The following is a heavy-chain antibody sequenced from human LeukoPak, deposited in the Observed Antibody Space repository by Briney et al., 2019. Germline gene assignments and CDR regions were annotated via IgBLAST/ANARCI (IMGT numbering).Heavy chain of an antibody. CDR3: ARKRGAYQEFDP. V-gene: IGHV4-28*06. J-gene: IGHJ5*02. Sequence: PSETLSLTCTISASSGSIGRHFWAWIRQPPGKGLEWIGYIYYSGSTNYNPSLKSRVTMSVDTSKNQFPLKLSSVTALDTAVYYCARKRGAYQEFDPWGQGTLVTVSS. CDR2: IYYSGST. CDR1: ASSGSIGRHF. D-gene: IGHD2-2*01.